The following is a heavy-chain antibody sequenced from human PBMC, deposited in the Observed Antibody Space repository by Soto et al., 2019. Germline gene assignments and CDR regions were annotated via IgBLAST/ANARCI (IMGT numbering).Heavy chain of an antibody. Sequence: SETLSLTCAVYGGSFSGYYWTWIRQPPEKGLEWIGEINHSGSTNQNPSLKSRVSISVDRSKNQFSLRLRSVTAADTAVYYCARGISVMAAFAGDAPDKYFFDSWSPGTLVTVSS. V-gene: IGHV4-34*01. CDR1: GGSFSGYY. CDR2: INHSGST. CDR3: ARGISVMAAFAGDAPDKYFFDS. J-gene: IGHJ4*02. D-gene: IGHD6-25*01.